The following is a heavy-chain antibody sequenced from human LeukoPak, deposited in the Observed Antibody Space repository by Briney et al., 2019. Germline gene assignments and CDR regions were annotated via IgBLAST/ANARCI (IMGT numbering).Heavy chain of an antibody. Sequence: SQTLSLTCAISGDSVSSTAWNWIRQSPSRRLEWLGRTYYRSKWYNDYAVSVKSRITINPDTSKNQFSLQLNSVTPEDTAVYYCARGGRGYCTSSSCYFDYWGQGTLVTVSS. V-gene: IGHV6-1*01. CDR2: TYYRSKWYN. D-gene: IGHD2-2*01. CDR1: GDSVSSTA. J-gene: IGHJ4*02. CDR3: ARGGRGYCTSSSCYFDY.